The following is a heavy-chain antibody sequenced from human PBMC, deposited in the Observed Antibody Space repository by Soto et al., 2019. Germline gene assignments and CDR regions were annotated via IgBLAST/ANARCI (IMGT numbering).Heavy chain of an antibody. D-gene: IGHD3-9*01. J-gene: IGHJ6*03. Sequence: PSETLSLTCTVSGGSISSYYWSWIRQPPGKGLEWFGYIYYSGSTNYNPSLKSRVTISVDTSKNQFSLKLSSVTAADTAVYYCARLRPPGDTGYYEYYYYYMDVWGKGTTVNVPS. CDR3: ARLRPPGDTGYYEYYYYYMDV. CDR2: IYYSGST. V-gene: IGHV4-59*08. CDR1: GGSISSYY.